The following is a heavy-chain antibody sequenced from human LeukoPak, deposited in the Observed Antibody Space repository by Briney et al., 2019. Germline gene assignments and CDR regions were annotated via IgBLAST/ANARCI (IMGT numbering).Heavy chain of an antibody. CDR2: INSDGSST. D-gene: IGHD6-13*01. CDR3: ARDRQQLFSYDAFDI. V-gene: IGHV3-74*01. J-gene: IGHJ3*02. Sequence: GGSLRLSCAASGFTFSSYWMHWVRQAPGKGLVWVSRINSDGSSTSYADSVKGRFTISRDNAKNTLYLQMNSLRAEDTAVYYCARDRQQLFSYDAFDIWGQGTMVTVSS. CDR1: GFTFSSYW.